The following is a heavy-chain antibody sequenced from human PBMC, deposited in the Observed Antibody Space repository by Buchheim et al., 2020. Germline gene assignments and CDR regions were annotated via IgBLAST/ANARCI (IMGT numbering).Heavy chain of an antibody. J-gene: IGHJ4*02. Sequence: QVQLVESGGGVVQPGRSLRLSCAASGFTFSSYGMHWVRQAPGKGLEWVAVIWYDGSNKYYADSVKGRFTISRDTSKNTLYLKMNSLRAEDTAVYYCARGGEWLRFVDYWGQGTL. V-gene: IGHV3-33*01. CDR2: IWYDGSNK. CDR3: ARGGEWLRFVDY. D-gene: IGHD5-12*01. CDR1: GFTFSSYG.